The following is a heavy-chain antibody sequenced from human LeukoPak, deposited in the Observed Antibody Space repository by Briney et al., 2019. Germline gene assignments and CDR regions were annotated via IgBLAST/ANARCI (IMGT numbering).Heavy chain of an antibody. CDR1: GYSISSGYN. CDR2: IYHSGST. D-gene: IGHD1-7*01. V-gene: IGHV4-38-2*01. Sequence: KASETLSLTCAVSGYSISSGYNWGCIRPPPGKGLGWIGTIYHSGSTYYNPSLKSRVTISVDTSKNQFSLKLSSVAAADTAVYYCARTITGTTYYYYYMDVWGKGTTVTVSS. J-gene: IGHJ6*03. CDR3: ARTITGTTYYYYYMDV.